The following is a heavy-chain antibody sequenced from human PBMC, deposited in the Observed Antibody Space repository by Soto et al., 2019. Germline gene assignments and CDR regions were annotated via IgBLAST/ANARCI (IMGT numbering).Heavy chain of an antibody. CDR2: IYHSGSS. D-gene: IGHD6-19*01. Sequence: ASETLSLTCTVSGYSISSGYYWGWIQQPPGKGLEWIGSIYHSGSSYYNPSLKSRVTILVDTSKNQFSLKLSSVTAADTAVYNCARQLFSSDYFYYFDYWGQGALVTVSS. CDR1: GYSISSGYY. CDR3: ARQLFSSDYFYYFDY. J-gene: IGHJ4*02. V-gene: IGHV4-38-2*02.